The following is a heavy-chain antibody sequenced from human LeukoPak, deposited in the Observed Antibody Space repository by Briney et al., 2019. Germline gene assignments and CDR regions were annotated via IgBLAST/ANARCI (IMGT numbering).Heavy chain of an antibody. CDR1: GDSVSSNSPA. CDR3: ARGAWLADAFDI. V-gene: IGHV6-1*01. J-gene: IGHJ3*02. Sequence: SQTLSLTCAISGDSVSSNSPAWNWIRQSPSRGLEWVGRTYYRSKWYNDYAVSVKSRITINPDTSKNQFSLQLNSVTPEDTAVYYCARGAWLADAFDIWGQGTMVTVSS. CDR2: TYYRSKWYN. D-gene: IGHD6-19*01.